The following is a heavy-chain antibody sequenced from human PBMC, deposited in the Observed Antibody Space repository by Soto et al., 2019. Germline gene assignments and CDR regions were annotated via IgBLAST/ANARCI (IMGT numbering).Heavy chain of an antibody. CDR2: ISSSGSTI. CDR1: GFTVSDYY. CDR3: AGEERAVAETKYCFYMEV. D-gene: IGHD6-19*01. V-gene: IGHV3-11*01. Sequence: QVQLVESGGGFVKPGGSLRLSCAASGFTVSDYYMCWIRQAPGEGLEWVSYISSSGSTIYYADSVKGRFTISRYNAKNSLHLQMNSLRAEDTSEYCCAGEERAVAETKYCFYMEVWGKGSTVPVSS. J-gene: IGHJ6*03.